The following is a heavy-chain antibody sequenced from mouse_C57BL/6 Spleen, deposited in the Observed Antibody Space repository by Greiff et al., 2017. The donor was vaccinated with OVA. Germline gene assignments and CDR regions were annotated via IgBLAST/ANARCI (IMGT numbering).Heavy chain of an antibody. CDR1: GFTFSDYG. Sequence: EVNVVESGGGLVKPGGSLKLSCAASGFTFSDYGMHWVRQAPAQGLEWVAYISSGSSTIYYAATVKGRFTISRDNAKNTLFLQRTSLRSEDTAMYYCARDYDSKRGYFDVWGTGTTGTVSA. D-gene: IGHD1-1*01. V-gene: IGHV5-17*01. J-gene: IGHJ1*03. CDR3: ARDYDSKRGYFDV. CDR2: ISSGSSTI.